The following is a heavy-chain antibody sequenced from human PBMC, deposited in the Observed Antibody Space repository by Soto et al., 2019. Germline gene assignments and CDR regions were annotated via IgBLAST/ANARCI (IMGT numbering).Heavy chain of an antibody. CDR2: IYSGGST. Sequence: EVQLVESGGGLVQPGGSLRLSCAASGFSVNSNYMSWVRQVPGKGLEWVALIYSGGSTFYADSVKGRFSISRDNSNNTLHLQMNRLRAEDTAIYYCASDGDLSLWFGEIGLWGQGTLVTVSS. CDR3: ASDGDLSLWFGEIGL. J-gene: IGHJ4*02. CDR1: GFSVNSNY. V-gene: IGHV3-66*01. D-gene: IGHD3-10*01.